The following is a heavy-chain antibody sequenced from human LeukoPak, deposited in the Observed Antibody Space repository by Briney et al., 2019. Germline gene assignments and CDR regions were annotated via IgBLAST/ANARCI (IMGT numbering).Heavy chain of an antibody. V-gene: IGHV1-69*05. D-gene: IGHD5-18*01. J-gene: IGHJ5*02. CDR1: GGTFSSYA. Sequence: EASVKVSCKASGGTFSSYAISWVRQAPGQGLEWMGRIIPIFGTANYAQKFQGRVTITTDESTSTAYMELSSLRSEDTAVYYCARDNTAMVLGWFDPWGQGTLVTVSS. CDR2: IIPIFGTA. CDR3: ARDNTAMVLGWFDP.